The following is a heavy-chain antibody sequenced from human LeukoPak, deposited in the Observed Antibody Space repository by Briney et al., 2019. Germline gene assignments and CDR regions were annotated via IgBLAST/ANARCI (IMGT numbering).Heavy chain of an antibody. CDR2: TSSGGSVM. Sequence: PGGSLRLSCGASGYTFSDYTMNWVRQAPGKGREWISYTSSGGSVMHYADSVKGRFTISRDNVENSLYLQMNSLRVEDTAVYYCTRDLEYWGQGVLVTVSS. CDR3: TRDLEY. V-gene: IGHV3-48*01. J-gene: IGHJ4*02. CDR1: GYTFSDYT.